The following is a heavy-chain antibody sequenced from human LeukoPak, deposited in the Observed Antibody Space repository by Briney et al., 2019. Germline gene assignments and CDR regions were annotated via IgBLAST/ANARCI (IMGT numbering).Heavy chain of an antibody. Sequence: GPVKVSCKVSGYTLTELSMHWVRQAPGKGLEWLGGFDPEDGETIYAQKMQGRVTMTEDTSTDTAYMELSSLRSEDTAVYYCATAKYSSGWYGAFDIWGQGTMVTVSP. CDR3: ATAKYSSGWYGAFDI. D-gene: IGHD6-19*01. CDR2: FDPEDGET. J-gene: IGHJ3*02. CDR1: GYTLTELS. V-gene: IGHV1-24*01.